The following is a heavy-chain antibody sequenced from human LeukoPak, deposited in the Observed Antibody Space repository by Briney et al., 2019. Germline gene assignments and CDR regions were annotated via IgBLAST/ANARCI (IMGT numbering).Heavy chain of an antibody. CDR2: IYYSGRT. CDR1: GDSISSSNYY. D-gene: IGHD3-22*01. Sequence: SETLSLTGTISGDSISSSNYYWGWFGHPPGKGLDWIGNIYYSGRTYYNPSLKSRVTISVDTSKNDFSLKLSSVTAADTAVYYCARLYYYDSSGPPLWGQGTMVAVSS. V-gene: IGHV4-39*02. J-gene: IGHJ4*02. CDR3: ARLYYYDSSGPPL.